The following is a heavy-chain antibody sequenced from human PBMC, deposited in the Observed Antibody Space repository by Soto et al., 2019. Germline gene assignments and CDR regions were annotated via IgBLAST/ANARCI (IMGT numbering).Heavy chain of an antibody. CDR2: IWYDGLGR. Sequence: GGSLRLSCAASGFTFSRYGMHWVRQAPGKGLEWVALIWYDGLGRSNEDSVPGRFASSIYKSKYMLDLKMNSLRGEGRAVSYCEREDDYEPNDIDYWGAGTLVTVP. V-gene: IGHV3-33*01. CDR3: EREDDYEPNDIDY. D-gene: IGHD3-22*01. CDR1: GFTFSRYG. J-gene: IGHJ4*02.